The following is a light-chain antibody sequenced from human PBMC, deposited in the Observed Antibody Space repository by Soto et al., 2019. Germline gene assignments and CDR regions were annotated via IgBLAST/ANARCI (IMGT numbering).Light chain of an antibody. CDR3: QQYGRSPFT. CDR1: QSVSSNN. CDR2: GAS. V-gene: IGKV3-20*01. Sequence: EIVLTQSPGTLSLSPGERATLSCRASQSVSSNNLAWYQQRPGQAPRVVIYGASTRATGIPERFSGSGSGTDFTLTISRLEPEDFEVYYCQQYGRSPFTFGHGTKVDIK. J-gene: IGKJ3*01.